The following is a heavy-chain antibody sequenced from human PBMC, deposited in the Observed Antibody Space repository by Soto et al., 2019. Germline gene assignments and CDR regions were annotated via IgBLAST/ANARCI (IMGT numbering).Heavy chain of an antibody. CDR3: AKGGYCSSTSCYRWEYNWFDP. V-gene: IGHV3-23*01. D-gene: IGHD2-2*02. CDR2: ISGSGGST. CDR1: GFTFSSYA. Sequence: GGSLRLSCAASGFTFSSYAMSWVRQAPGKGLEWVSAISGSGGSTYYADSVKGRFTISRDNSKNTLYLQMNSLRAEDTAVYYCAKGGYCSSTSCYRWEYNWFDPWGQGTLVTVSS. J-gene: IGHJ5*02.